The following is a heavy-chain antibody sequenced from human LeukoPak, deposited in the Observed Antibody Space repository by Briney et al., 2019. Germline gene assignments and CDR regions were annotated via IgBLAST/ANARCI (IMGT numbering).Heavy chain of an antibody. V-gene: IGHV3-30*18. CDR3: AKDGDTAMVSSYYGMDV. Sequence: PGGSLRPSCAAAGFTFSSYGMHWVRRVPGKGLEWVAVISYDGSNKYYTNSVKGRFTISRDNSKNTVYLQMNSLRAEDTAVYYCAKDGDTAMVSSYYGMDVWGKGTTVTVSS. CDR1: GFTFSSYG. CDR2: ISYDGSNK. D-gene: IGHD5-18*01. J-gene: IGHJ6*04.